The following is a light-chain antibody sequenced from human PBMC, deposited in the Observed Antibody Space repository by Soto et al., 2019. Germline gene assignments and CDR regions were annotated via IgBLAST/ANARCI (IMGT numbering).Light chain of an antibody. CDR1: QSISSSY. J-gene: IGKJ2*01. CDR2: AAS. Sequence: EIVLTQSPGTLSLSPGERATLSCRASQSISSSYLAWYQQKPGQAPRLLIYAASSRATGIPDRFSGSGSGTDVTLTLSRLEPEDCAVYYCQQYGSSSYTFGQGTQLEIK. V-gene: IGKV3-20*01. CDR3: QQYGSSSYT.